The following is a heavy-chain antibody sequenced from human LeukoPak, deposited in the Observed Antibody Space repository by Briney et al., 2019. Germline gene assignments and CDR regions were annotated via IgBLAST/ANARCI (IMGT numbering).Heavy chain of an antibody. Sequence: SETLSLTCPVYGGSFSGYYWSWIRQPPGKGLEWIGEINHSGSTNYNPSLKSRVTISVDTSKNQFSLKLSSVTAADTAVYYCARGTVLWIAAVYYFDYWGQGALVTVSS. CDR3: ARGTVLWIAAVYYFDY. CDR1: GGSFSGYY. V-gene: IGHV4-34*01. J-gene: IGHJ4*02. CDR2: INHSGST. D-gene: IGHD6-6*01.